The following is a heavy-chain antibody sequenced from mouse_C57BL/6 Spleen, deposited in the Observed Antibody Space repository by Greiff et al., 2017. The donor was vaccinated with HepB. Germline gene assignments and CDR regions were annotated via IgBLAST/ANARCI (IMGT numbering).Heavy chain of an antibody. J-gene: IGHJ2*01. Sequence: QVQLQQSGPELVKPGASVKISCKASGYAFSSSWMNWVKQRPGKGLEWIGRIYPGDGDTNYNGKFKGKATLTADKSSSTAYMQLSSLTSEDSAVYFCARNYVSSLGDYWGQGTTLTVSS. CDR1: GYAFSSSW. CDR3: ARNYVSSLGDY. D-gene: IGHD1-1*01. CDR2: IYPGDGDT. V-gene: IGHV1-82*01.